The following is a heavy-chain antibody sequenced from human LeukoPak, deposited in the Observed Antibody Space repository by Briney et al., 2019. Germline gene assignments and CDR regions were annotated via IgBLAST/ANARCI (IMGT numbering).Heavy chain of an antibody. V-gene: IGHV3-53*01. Sequence: GGSLRLSCAASGFSVSSNYMSWVRQAPGKGLEWVSVIYTSGSTYYADSVKGRFTISRDNSKNTLYLRMNSLRAEDTAVYYCASPSEYSDYGWPLFDYWGQGTLVTVSS. J-gene: IGHJ4*02. CDR3: ASPSEYSDYGWPLFDY. CDR1: GFSVSSNY. CDR2: IYTSGST. D-gene: IGHD5-12*01.